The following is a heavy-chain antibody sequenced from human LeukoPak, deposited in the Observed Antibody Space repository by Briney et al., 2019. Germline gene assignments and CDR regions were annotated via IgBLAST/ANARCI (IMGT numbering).Heavy chain of an antibody. CDR1: GFTFNTYY. V-gene: IGHV3-74*01. CDR3: ARDSPTDWFFDL. J-gene: IGHJ2*01. Sequence: GGSLRLSCVASGFTFNTYYMHWVRQAPGERLVWVSFINADGTITKYADSVKGRFTISRDNSKNTLYLQMNSLRAEDTAVYYCARDSPTDWFFDLWGRGTLVTVSP. D-gene: IGHD4-17*01. CDR2: INADGTIT.